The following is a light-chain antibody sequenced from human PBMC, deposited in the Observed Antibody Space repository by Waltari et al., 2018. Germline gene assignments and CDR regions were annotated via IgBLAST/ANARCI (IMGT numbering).Light chain of an antibody. CDR1: QSVSSN. J-gene: IGKJ1*01. CDR2: GAS. V-gene: IGKV3-15*01. Sequence: DIVMTQSPATLSVSPGERATLSCRASQSVSSNLAWYQQKPGQAPRLLNYGASTRATGIPARFSGSGSGTEFTLTISSMQSEDFAVYYWQQYNNWPRTFGQGTKVEIK. CDR3: QQYNNWPRT.